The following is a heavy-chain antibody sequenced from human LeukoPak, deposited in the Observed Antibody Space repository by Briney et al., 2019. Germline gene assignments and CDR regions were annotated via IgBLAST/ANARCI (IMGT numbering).Heavy chain of an antibody. J-gene: IGHJ4*02. V-gene: IGHV6-1*01. D-gene: IGHD3-16*01. CDR1: VDSVSSKSVS. CDR3: VRDFNWAFDY. CDR2: TRYRSTWNT. Sequence: SQTLSLTFALSVDSVSSKSVSWSWLRQSPSRGLEYLGRTRYRSTWNTFYSLSVEGRITINADTSRNEVSLRLSSVTPEDTALYYCVRDFNWAFDYWGQGTLVTVSS.